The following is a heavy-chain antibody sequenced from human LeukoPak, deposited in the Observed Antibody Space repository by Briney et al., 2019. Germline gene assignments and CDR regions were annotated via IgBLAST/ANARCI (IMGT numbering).Heavy chain of an antibody. CDR1: GGSISSSSFY. CDR2: IYYSGST. Sequence: SETLSLTCSVSGGSISSSSFYWDWIRQPLGKGLEWIGSIYYSGSTYYNPSLKSRVTISVDTSKNQFSLKLSSVTAADTAVYYCARFADYFYYYMDVWGKGTKVTVSS. J-gene: IGHJ6*03. V-gene: IGHV4-39*01. CDR3: ARFADYFYYYMDV.